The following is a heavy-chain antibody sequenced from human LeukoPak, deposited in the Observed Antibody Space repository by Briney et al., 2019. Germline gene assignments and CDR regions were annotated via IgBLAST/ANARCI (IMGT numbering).Heavy chain of an antibody. CDR3: ARGFDTYYYDSSGYL. J-gene: IGHJ4*02. CDR2: INPNSGGT. Sequence: ASVKVSCKASGYLFTSYGVGWVRQAPGQGLEWMGRINPNSGGTNYAQKFQGRVTMTRDTSISTAYMELSRLRSDDTAVYYCARGFDTYYYDSSGYLWGQGTLVTVSS. D-gene: IGHD3-22*01. CDR1: GYLFTSYG. V-gene: IGHV1-2*06.